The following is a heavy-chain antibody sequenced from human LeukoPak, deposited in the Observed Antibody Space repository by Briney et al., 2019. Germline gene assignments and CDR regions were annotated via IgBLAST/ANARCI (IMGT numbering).Heavy chain of an antibody. CDR2: ISSSGSTI. CDR1: GFTFSSYS. J-gene: IGHJ4*02. CDR3: ARGERVLDY. D-gene: IGHD1-1*01. Sequence: GGSLRLSCAASGFTFSSYSMNWVRQAPGKGLEWVSYISSSGSTIYYADSVRGRFTISRDNAKNSLYLQMNSLRAEDTAVYYCARGERVLDYWGQGTLVTVSS. V-gene: IGHV3-48*04.